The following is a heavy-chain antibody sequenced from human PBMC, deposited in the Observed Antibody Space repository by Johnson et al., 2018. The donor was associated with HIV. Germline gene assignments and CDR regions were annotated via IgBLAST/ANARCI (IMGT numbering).Heavy chain of an antibody. D-gene: IGHD3-16*02. CDR1: GFTFSNYA. V-gene: IGHV3-30-3*01. Sequence: QVQLVESGGGVVQPGRSLRLSCAASGFTFSNYAMHWVRQAPGKGLELVAVISYDGSNKYYADSVKGRFTISRDNSKNTLYLQMNSLRAEDTAVYYCARTEITFGGVIDPHDAFDIWGQGTMVTVSS. CDR2: ISYDGSNK. J-gene: IGHJ3*02. CDR3: ARTEITFGGVIDPHDAFDI.